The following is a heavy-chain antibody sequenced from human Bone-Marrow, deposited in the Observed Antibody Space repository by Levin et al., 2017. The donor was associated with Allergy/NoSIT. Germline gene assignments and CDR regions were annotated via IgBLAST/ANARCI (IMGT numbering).Heavy chain of an antibody. CDR2: IYSGGST. CDR3: AKDSTTWYDKYFDN. Sequence: GGSLRLSCAASGFTVGNNYMSWVRQAPGKGLEWVSLIYSGGSTYYADSVKGRFTISRDSSKNSLYLQMNTLGAEDTAVYYCAKDSTTWYDKYFDNWGPGTPVTVSS. CDR1: GFTVGNNY. V-gene: IGHV3-53*01. J-gene: IGHJ4*02. D-gene: IGHD6-13*01.